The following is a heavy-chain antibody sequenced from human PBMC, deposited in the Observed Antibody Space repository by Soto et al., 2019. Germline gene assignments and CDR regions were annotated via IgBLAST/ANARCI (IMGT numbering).Heavy chain of an antibody. CDR2: ISGSGGST. CDR1: GFTFSSYA. Sequence: EVQLLESGGGLVQPGGSLRLSCAASGFTFSSYALSWVRQAPGTGLEWVSIISGSGGSTYFADSVKGRFTISRDNSKSILYLQMNSLRAEDTAVYYCAKCGRPGASCSDSWLHPWGQGTLVTVSS. J-gene: IGHJ5*02. D-gene: IGHD2-15*01. CDR3: AKCGRPGASCSDSWLHP. V-gene: IGHV3-23*01.